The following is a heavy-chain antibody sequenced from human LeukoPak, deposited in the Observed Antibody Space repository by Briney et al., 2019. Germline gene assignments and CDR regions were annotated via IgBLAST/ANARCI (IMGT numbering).Heavy chain of an antibody. J-gene: IGHJ4*02. CDR1: GYTFTGYY. V-gene: IGHV1-2*02. Sequence: ASVKVSCKASGYTFTGYYMHWVRQAPEQGLEWMGWINPNSGGTNYAQKFQGRVTMTRDTSISTAYMELSRLRSDDTAVYYCARDIHGDSSFDYWGQGTLVTVSS. CDR2: INPNSGGT. CDR3: ARDIHGDSSFDY. D-gene: IGHD4-17*01.